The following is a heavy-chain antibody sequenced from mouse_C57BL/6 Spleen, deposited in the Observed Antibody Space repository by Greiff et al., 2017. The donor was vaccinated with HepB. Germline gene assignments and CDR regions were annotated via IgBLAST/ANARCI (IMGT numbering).Heavy chain of an antibody. CDR2: IDPENGDT. D-gene: IGHD1-1*01. J-gene: IGHJ3*01. V-gene: IGHV14-4*01. CDR1: GFNIKDDY. Sequence: EVQLQQSGAELVRPGASVKLSCTASGFNIKDDYMHWVKKRTERGLEWIGWIDPENGDTEYASKFQGKATITADTSTNTAYLQLGSLTSEDTAVYYCTYGSRAWFADWGQGTLVTVSA. CDR3: TYGSRAWFAD.